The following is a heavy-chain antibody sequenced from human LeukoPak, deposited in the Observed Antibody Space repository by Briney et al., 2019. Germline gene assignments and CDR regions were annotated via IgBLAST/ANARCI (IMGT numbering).Heavy chain of an antibody. Sequence: SDTLSLICTVSGGAISSSSYYWGWIRQPPGKGLEWIGSIYYSGSTYYNPSLKSRVTISVDTSKNQFSLKLSSVTAADTAVYYCARAHRDSSGYYPPFDYWGQGTLVTVSS. CDR1: GGAISSSSYY. CDR3: ARAHRDSSGYYPPFDY. D-gene: IGHD3-22*01. J-gene: IGHJ4*02. CDR2: IYYSGST. V-gene: IGHV4-39*07.